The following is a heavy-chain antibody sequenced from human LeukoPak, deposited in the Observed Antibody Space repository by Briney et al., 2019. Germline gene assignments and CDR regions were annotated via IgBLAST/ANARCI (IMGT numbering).Heavy chain of an antibody. V-gene: IGHV3-33*01. Sequence: PGRSLRLSCAASGFTFSSYGMHWVRQAPGKGLEWVAVIWYDGSNKYYADSVKGRFTISRDNSKNTLYLQMNSLRAEDTAVYYCARDLVPNCSSTSCSWYSSSWWYCYYGMDVWGQGTTVTVSS. D-gene: IGHD2-2*01. J-gene: IGHJ6*02. CDR1: GFTFSSYG. CDR2: IWYDGSNK. CDR3: ARDLVPNCSSTSCSWYSSSWWYCYYGMDV.